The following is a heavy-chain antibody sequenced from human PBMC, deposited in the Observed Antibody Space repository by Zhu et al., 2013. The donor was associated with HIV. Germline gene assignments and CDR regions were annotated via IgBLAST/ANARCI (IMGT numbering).Heavy chain of an antibody. CDR1: GYTFTSYG. J-gene: IGHJ4*02. V-gene: IGHV1-18*01. Sequence: QVQLVQSGAEVKKPGASVKVSCKASGYTFTSYGISWLRQAPGQGLEWMAWISAYNGLTNYAQKLQGRVSVTTDTSTSTAYMDLRSLRSDDTAVYYCARVGDSSSWYYFDSWGQGTPVTVSS. CDR2: ISAYNGLT. CDR3: ARVGDSSSWYYFDS. D-gene: IGHD6-13*01.